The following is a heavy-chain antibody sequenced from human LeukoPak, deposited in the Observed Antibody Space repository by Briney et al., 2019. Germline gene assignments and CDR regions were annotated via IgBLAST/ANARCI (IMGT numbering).Heavy chain of an antibody. CDR2: IKQDGSEK. J-gene: IGHJ4*02. Sequence: GGSLRLSCAASGFTFSSYWMSWVRQAPGKGLEWVANIKQDGSEKYYVDSVKGRFTISRDNAKNSLYLQMNSLRAEDTAVYYCARDIYDYVWGSYPWDPNRVDYFDYWGQGTLVTVSS. V-gene: IGHV3-7*01. CDR3: ARDIYDYVWGSYPWDPNRVDYFDY. D-gene: IGHD3-16*01. CDR1: GFTFSSYW.